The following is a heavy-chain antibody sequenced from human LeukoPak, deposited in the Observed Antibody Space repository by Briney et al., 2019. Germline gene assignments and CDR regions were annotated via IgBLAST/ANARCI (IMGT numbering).Heavy chain of an antibody. Sequence: PGGSLRLSCAASGFTFSTYSMNWVRPAPGKGLEWVSYIDSSGTIVYYADSVKGRFTMSRDNARDSLYLQMNSLRAEDTAVYYCARELYVSGKSLDYWGQGTLVTVSS. CDR2: IDSSGTIV. D-gene: IGHD3-10*01. V-gene: IGHV3-48*01. CDR3: ARELYVSGKSLDY. CDR1: GFTFSTYS. J-gene: IGHJ4*02.